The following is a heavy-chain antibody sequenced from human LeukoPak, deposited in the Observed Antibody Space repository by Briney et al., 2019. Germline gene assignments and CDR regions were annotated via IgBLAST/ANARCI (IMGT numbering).Heavy chain of an antibody. Sequence: GGSLRLSCAASGFTFSSYSMNWVRQAPGKGLEWASSISSSSSYIYYADSMKGRFTISRDNAKNSLYLQMNSLRAEDTAVYYCARVAAAITETDYYMDVWGKGTTVTVSS. CDR1: GFTFSSYS. V-gene: IGHV3-21*01. CDR2: ISSSSSYI. D-gene: IGHD2-2*01. CDR3: ARVAAAITETDYYMDV. J-gene: IGHJ6*03.